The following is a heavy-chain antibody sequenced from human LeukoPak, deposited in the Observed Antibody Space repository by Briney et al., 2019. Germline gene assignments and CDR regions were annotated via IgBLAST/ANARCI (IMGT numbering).Heavy chain of an antibody. V-gene: IGHV1-8*01. D-gene: IGHD6-19*01. CDR2: MKPNSGNT. CDR3: ASQIAVAGRGPDYYYMDV. J-gene: IGHJ6*03. Sequence: ASLRLSCTASGYTFSSDVITWVRHATGQGREWMGWMKPNSGNTGYAQKFHGRVTMTRKTSISTAYMELSSLRSEDPAVDYCASQIAVAGRGPDYYYMDVWGKGTTVTISS. CDR1: GYTFSSDV.